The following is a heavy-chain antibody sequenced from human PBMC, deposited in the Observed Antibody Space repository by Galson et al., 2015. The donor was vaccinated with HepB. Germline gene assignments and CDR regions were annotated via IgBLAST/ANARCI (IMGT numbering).Heavy chain of an antibody. CDR3: ATRDIVLVPAGFDY. D-gene: IGHD2-2*01. CDR2: IYWDDDK. J-gene: IGHJ4*02. V-gene: IGHV2-5*02. CDR1: GFSLNTSGVG. Sequence: PALVKPTQTLTLTCTFSGFSLNTSGVGVGWIRQPPGKALEWLALIYWDDDKRYSPSLKTRLTITKDTSKNQVVLTMTNVDPVDTASYYCATRDIVLVPAGFDYWGQGTLVTVSS.